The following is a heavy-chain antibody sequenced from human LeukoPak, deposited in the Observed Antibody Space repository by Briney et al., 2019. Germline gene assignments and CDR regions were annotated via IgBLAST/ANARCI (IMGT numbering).Heavy chain of an antibody. Sequence: ASVKVSCKASGYTFTSYGISWVRQAPGQGLEWMGWISAYNGNTNYAQKLQGRVTMTTDTSTSTASMELRSLRSDDTAVYYCARSLIVVVPAATDYWGQGTLVTVSS. CDR2: ISAYNGNT. CDR1: GYTFTSYG. J-gene: IGHJ4*02. D-gene: IGHD2-2*01. V-gene: IGHV1-18*01. CDR3: ARSLIVVVPAATDY.